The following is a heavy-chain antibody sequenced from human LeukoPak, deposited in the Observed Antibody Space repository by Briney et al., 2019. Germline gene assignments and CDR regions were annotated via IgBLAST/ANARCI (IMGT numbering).Heavy chain of an antibody. J-gene: IGHJ4*02. CDR3: AKGIVPHQWLAGGFDY. Sequence: GGSLRLSCAASGFTFSSYAMSWVRQAPGKGLEWVSAISGSGGSTYYADSVKGRFTISRDNSKNTLYLQMNSLRAEDTAVYYCAKGIVPHQWLAGGFDYWGQGTLVTVSS. CDR2: ISGSGGST. D-gene: IGHD6-19*01. CDR1: GFTFSSYA. V-gene: IGHV3-23*01.